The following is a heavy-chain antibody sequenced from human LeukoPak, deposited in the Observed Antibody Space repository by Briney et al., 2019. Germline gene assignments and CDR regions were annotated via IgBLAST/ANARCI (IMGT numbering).Heavy chain of an antibody. CDR3: ARVMTTVVTPLYYYYYGMDV. Sequence: PSETLSLTCTVSGGSISSYYWSWIRQPPGKGLEWIGYIYYSGSTNYNPSLKSRVTISVDTSKNQFSLKLSSVTAADTAVYYCARVMTTVVTPLYYYYYGMDVWGQGTTVTVSS. V-gene: IGHV4-59*01. CDR1: GGSISSYY. D-gene: IGHD4-23*01. J-gene: IGHJ6*02. CDR2: IYYSGST.